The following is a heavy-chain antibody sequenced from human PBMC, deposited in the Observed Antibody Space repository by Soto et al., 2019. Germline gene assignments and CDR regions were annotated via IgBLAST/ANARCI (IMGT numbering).Heavy chain of an antibody. J-gene: IGHJ4*02. D-gene: IGHD6-19*01. CDR1: GYTFTSYG. Sequence: QVPLVQSGAEVKKPGASVKVSCKASGYTFTSYGISWVRQAPGQGLEWMGWISAYNGNTNYAQKLQGRVTMTADTSTSTAYMELRSLRSDDTAVYYCARDPLKPESALSIAVAGRGLQRAYWGQGTLVTVSS. V-gene: IGHV1-18*01. CDR3: ARDPLKPESALSIAVAGRGLQRAY. CDR2: ISAYNGNT.